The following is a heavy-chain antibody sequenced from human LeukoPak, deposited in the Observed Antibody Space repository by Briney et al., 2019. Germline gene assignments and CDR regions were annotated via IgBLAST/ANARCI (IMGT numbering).Heavy chain of an antibody. CDR3: AKGTKRGYCSSTSCYEGYYYYGMDV. CDR1: GFTFSSYG. CDR2: ISYDGSNK. V-gene: IGHV3-30*18. Sequence: GGSLRLSCAASGFTFSSYGMHWVRQAPGKGLEWVAVISYDGSNKYYADSVKGRFTISRDNSKNTLYLQMDSLRAEDTAVYYCAKGTKRGYCSSTSCYEGYYYYGMDVWGQGTTVTVSS. J-gene: IGHJ6*02. D-gene: IGHD2-2*01.